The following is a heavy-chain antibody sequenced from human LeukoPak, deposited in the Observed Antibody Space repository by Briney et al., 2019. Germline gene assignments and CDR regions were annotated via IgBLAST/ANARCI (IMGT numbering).Heavy chain of an antibody. Sequence: GGSLRLSCAVSGFTFSSYAMSWVRQAPGKGLEWVSVISGSGGSTHYADSVKGRFTISRDNSMNTLYVQMNSLRAEDTAVYYCAKHYGSGSYGSYYYCNMDVWGKGTTVTVSS. D-gene: IGHD3-10*01. CDR1: GFTFSSYA. V-gene: IGHV3-23*01. CDR2: ISGSGGST. J-gene: IGHJ6*03. CDR3: AKHYGSGSYGSYYYCNMDV.